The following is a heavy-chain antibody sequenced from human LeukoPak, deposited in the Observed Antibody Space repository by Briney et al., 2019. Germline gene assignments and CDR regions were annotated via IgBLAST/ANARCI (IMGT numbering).Heavy chain of an antibody. V-gene: IGHV4-38-2*01. J-gene: IGHJ4*02. CDR1: GYSISSGYY. CDR2: IYHSGST. CDR3: ARAVGYSYRDY. D-gene: IGHD5-18*01. Sequence: PSETLSHTCAVSGYSISSGYYWGWIRQPPGKGLEWIGSIYHSGSTYYNPSLKSRVTISVDTSKNQFSLKLSSVTAADTAVYYCARAVGYSYRDYWGQGTLVTVSS.